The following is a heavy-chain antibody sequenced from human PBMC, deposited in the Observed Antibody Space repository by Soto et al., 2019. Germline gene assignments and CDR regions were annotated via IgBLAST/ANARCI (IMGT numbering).Heavy chain of an antibody. Sequence: ASVKVSCKASGYTFTSYDINWVRQATGQGLEWMGWMNPNSGNTTYAQRFQGRVTMTRDTSTSTVYMELSSLRSEDTAVYYCARVSSSSSYFYYYGMDVWGQGTTVTVSS. J-gene: IGHJ6*02. CDR1: GYTFTSYD. CDR3: ARVSSSSSYFYYYGMDV. V-gene: IGHV1-8*01. D-gene: IGHD6-13*01. CDR2: MNPNSGNT.